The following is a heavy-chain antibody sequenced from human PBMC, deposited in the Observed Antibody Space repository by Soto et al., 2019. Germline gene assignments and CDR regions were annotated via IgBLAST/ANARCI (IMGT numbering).Heavy chain of an antibody. V-gene: IGHV4-39*01. D-gene: IGHD3-22*01. CDR1: GGSISSSSYY. Sequence: SETLSLTCTVSGGSISSSSYYWGWIRQPPGKGLEWIGSIYYSGSTYYNPSLKNRVTISVDTSKNQFSLKLSSVTAADTAVYYCARGGGHYYDSSGYQDYWGQGTLVTVSS. CDR3: ARGGGHYYDSSGYQDY. J-gene: IGHJ4*02. CDR2: IYYSGST.